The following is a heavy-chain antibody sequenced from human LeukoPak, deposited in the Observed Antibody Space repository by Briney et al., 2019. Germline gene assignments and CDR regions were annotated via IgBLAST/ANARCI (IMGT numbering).Heavy chain of an antibody. D-gene: IGHD3-22*01. CDR1: GFTFSSYA. CDR3: ARIESIGYDSSGYFFDY. CDR2: IYSGGST. Sequence: PGGSLRLSCAASGFTFSSYAMSWVRQAPGKGLEWVSVIYSGGSTYYADSVKGRFTISRDNSKNTLYLQMNSLRAEDTAVYYCARIESIGYDSSGYFFDYWGQGTLVTVSS. J-gene: IGHJ4*02. V-gene: IGHV3-53*01.